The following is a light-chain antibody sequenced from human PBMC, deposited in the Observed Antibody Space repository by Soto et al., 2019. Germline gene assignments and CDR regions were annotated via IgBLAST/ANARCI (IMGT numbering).Light chain of an antibody. V-gene: IGKV1-27*01. CDR3: QKYNSAPPT. CDR2: TTS. J-gene: IGKJ3*01. Sequence: DIQMTQSPSSLSASVGDRVSITCRASQGISNYLAWYQQKPGKVPKLLIYTTSTLRSGVPSRFSGSGSGTDFTLTISSLQPEDVATYYCQKYNSAPPTFGPGTIVDI. CDR1: QGISNY.